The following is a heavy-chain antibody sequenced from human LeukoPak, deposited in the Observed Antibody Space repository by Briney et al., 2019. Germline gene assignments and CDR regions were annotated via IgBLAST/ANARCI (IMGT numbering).Heavy chain of an antibody. D-gene: IGHD5/OR15-5a*01. Sequence: PGGSLRLSCAASGFTFSSYGMYWVRQAPGKGLEWVAFIRYDGSNKYYADSVKGRFTISRDNSKNTLYLQMNSLRAEDTAVYYCAKDKVSRDIDYWGQGTLVTVSS. CDR1: GFTFSSYG. CDR2: IRYDGSNK. J-gene: IGHJ4*02. CDR3: AKDKVSRDIDY. V-gene: IGHV3-30*02.